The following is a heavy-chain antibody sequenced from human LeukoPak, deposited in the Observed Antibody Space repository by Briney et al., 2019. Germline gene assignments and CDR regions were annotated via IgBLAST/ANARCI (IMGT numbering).Heavy chain of an antibody. Sequence: PGGSLRLSCAASGFTISDFWMNWVRQAPGKGLEWVASIKQDGSEKYYVDSVKGRFSISRDNAKNSLHLQMNSLRAEDTAVYYCARDHTVDGLVFDYWGQGILVTVSS. J-gene: IGHJ4*02. CDR1: GFTISDFW. CDR2: IKQDGSEK. D-gene: IGHD6-19*01. CDR3: ARDHTVDGLVFDY. V-gene: IGHV3-7*01.